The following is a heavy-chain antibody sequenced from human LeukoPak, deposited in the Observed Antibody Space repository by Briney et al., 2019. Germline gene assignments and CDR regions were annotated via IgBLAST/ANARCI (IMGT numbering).Heavy chain of an antibody. D-gene: IGHD6-13*01. J-gene: IGHJ4*02. CDR3: ARGGIATPRVGGYFDY. CDR2: ISHSGST. V-gene: IGHV4-34*01. CDR1: GGSFRGYY. Sequence: SETLSLSCAVSGGSFRGYYWCWICQPPGKGLEWIGEISHSGSTSHNPSLKSRVTISEDTSKSQFSLKLSAVTAADTALYYCARGGIATPRVGGYFDYWGQGIFVTVSS.